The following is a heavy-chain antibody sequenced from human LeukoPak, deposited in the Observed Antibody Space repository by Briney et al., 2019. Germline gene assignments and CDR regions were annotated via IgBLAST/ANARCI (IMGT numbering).Heavy chain of an antibody. CDR3: AREEPNHVYYGMDV. D-gene: IGHD1-14*01. CDR1: GYTFTSYF. J-gene: IGHJ6*02. CDR2: INPIGGST. V-gene: IGHV1-46*01. Sequence: ASVKVSCKASGYTFTSYFLHWVRQAPGQGLEWMGIINPIGGSTNYAQKFQGRVTMTRDTSTSTVYMELSSLRSEDTAVYYCAREEPNHVYYGMDVWGQGTMVTVSS.